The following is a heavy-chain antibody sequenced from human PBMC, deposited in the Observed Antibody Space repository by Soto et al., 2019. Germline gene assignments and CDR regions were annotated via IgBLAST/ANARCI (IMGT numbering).Heavy chain of an antibody. V-gene: IGHV1-2*04. Sequence: GASVKVSCKASGYTFTGYYMHWVRQAPGQGLEWMGWINPNSGGTNYAQKFQGWVTMTRDTSISTAYMELSRLRSDDTAVYYCARDGSDTAMVIFDYWGQGTLVTVSS. CDR3: ARDGSDTAMVIFDY. CDR2: INPNSGGT. D-gene: IGHD5-18*01. J-gene: IGHJ4*02. CDR1: GYTFTGYY.